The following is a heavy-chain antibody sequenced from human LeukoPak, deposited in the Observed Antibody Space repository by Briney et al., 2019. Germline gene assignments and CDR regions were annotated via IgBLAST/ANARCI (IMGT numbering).Heavy chain of an antibody. V-gene: IGHV4-59*08. CDR1: GGSISSYY. CDR2: IYYSGTT. D-gene: IGHD5-18*01. CDR3: ARQTAKNVDTARFDS. J-gene: IGHJ4*02. Sequence: SETLSLTCTVSGGSISSYYWSWIRQPPGKGLEWIGYIYYSGTTNYSPSLNSRVNISLDAAKNQFSLRLSSVTAADTAVYYCARQTAKNVDTARFDSWGQGTLVTVSS.